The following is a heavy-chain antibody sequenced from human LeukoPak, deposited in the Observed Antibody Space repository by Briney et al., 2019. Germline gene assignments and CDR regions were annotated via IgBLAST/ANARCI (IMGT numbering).Heavy chain of an antibody. J-gene: IGHJ3*01. V-gene: IGHV5-51*01. D-gene: IGHD4/OR15-4a*01. CDR2: IYPGDSKT. CDR3: ARLNGGANLLGDALDV. CDR1: GYRFINDW. Sequence: GESLKISCKSSGYRFINDWIGWVRQKPGKGLEWMGIIYPGDSKTRYSPSFQGQVTISADKSVTTAYLQWSSLKASDTAMYFCARLNGGANLLGDALDVWGQGTMVTVSS.